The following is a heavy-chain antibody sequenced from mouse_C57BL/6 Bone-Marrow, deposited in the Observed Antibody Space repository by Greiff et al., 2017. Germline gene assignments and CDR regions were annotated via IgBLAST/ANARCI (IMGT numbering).Heavy chain of an antibody. CDR3: ARVDDGCFAY. CDR1: GYSITSGYY. D-gene: IGHD2-3*01. CDR2: ISYDGSN. J-gene: IGHJ3*01. Sequence: EVQVVESGPGLVKPSQSLSLTCSVTGYSITSGYYWNWIRQFPGNKLEWMGYISYDGSNNYNPSLKNRISITRDTSKNQFFLKLNSVTTEDTATYYCARVDDGCFAYWGQGTLVTVSA. V-gene: IGHV3-6*01.